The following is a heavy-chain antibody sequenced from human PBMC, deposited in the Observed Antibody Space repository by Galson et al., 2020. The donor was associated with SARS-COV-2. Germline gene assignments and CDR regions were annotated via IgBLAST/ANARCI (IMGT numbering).Heavy chain of an antibody. V-gene: IGHV4-39*01. J-gene: IGHJ5*02. CDR1: GGSISSTTYY. D-gene: IGHD2-15*01. CDR2: IYYSGST. CDR3: ARRGTGLAVSRFDP. Sequence: SETLSLTCTVSGGSISSTTYYWGWIRQPPGKGLEWIGSIYYSGSTYYNPSLKSRVTISVDTSNNQFSLKLSSVTAADTAVYYCARRGTGLAVSRFDPWGQGTLVIVSS.